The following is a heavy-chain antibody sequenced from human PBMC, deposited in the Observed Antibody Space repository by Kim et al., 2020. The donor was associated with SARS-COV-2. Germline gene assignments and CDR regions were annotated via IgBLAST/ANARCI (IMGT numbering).Heavy chain of an antibody. D-gene: IGHD5-12*01. CDR1: GYSFTSYW. CDR2: IDPSDSYT. Sequence: GESLKISCKGSGYSFTSYWISWVRQMPGKGLEWMGRIDPSDSYTNYSPSFQGHVTISADKSISTAYLQWSSLKASDTAMYYCAGGWLRPLHYYYGMDVWGQGPTVTVSS. J-gene: IGHJ6*02. V-gene: IGHV5-10-1*01. CDR3: AGGWLRPLHYYYGMDV.